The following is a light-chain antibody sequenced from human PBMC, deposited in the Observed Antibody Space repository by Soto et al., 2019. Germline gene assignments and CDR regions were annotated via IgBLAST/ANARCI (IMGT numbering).Light chain of an antibody. CDR3: QQFGISPRT. J-gene: IGKJ2*01. V-gene: IGKV3-20*01. Sequence: EIVLTQSPGTLSLFPGERATLSCRASQTISSSFVAWYQQKPGQAPRLLIYGSSTRATGIPDRFSGSGSGTDFTLTSTRLDPEDFAVYYCQQFGISPRTFGQGTKLE. CDR2: GSS. CDR1: QTISSSF.